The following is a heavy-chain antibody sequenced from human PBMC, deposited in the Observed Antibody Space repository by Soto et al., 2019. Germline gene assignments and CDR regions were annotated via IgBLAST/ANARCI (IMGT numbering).Heavy chain of an antibody. V-gene: IGHV3-23*01. CDR1: GFSISDYG. CDR3: VRWNGLGAS. J-gene: IGHJ4*02. D-gene: IGHD1-1*01. Sequence: EVQLLESGGGSVQPGGSLKLSCAVSGFSISDYGVTWVRQTPGKGLEWVSGFSGGRGGTFYADSVRGRFTISRENSRNTVYLQMDSLGVEDTAVYYCVRWNGLGASWGQGTLVTVTS. CDR2: FSGGRGGT.